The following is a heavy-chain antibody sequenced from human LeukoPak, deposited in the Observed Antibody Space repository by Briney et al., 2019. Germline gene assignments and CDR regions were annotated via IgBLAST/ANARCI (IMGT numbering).Heavy chain of an antibody. CDR2: IYYSGST. D-gene: IGHD5-24*01. CDR3: AREGRDGYNLGGIDY. CDR1: GGSISSYY. Sequence: SETLSLTCTVSGGSISSYYWSWIRQPPGKRLEWIGYIYYSGSTNYNPSLKSRVTISVDTSKNQFSLKLSSVTAADTAVYYCAREGRDGYNLGGIDYWGQGTLVTVSS. V-gene: IGHV4-59*01. J-gene: IGHJ4*02.